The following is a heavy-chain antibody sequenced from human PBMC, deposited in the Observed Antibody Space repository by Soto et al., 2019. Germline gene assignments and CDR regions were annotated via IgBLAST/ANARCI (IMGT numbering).Heavy chain of an antibody. Sequence: QVPLVESGGGVVQPGRSLRLSCAASGFTFSSYGMHWVRQAPGKGLEWVAVISSDGRNKYYADSVKGRFTISRDNSKNTLYLEMNSLRAEDTAVYYCAKDSRIVVVTAPYDSWGQGTLVTVSS. CDR3: AKDSRIVVVTAPYDS. V-gene: IGHV3-30*18. CDR1: GFTFSSYG. D-gene: IGHD2-21*02. J-gene: IGHJ4*02. CDR2: ISSDGRNK.